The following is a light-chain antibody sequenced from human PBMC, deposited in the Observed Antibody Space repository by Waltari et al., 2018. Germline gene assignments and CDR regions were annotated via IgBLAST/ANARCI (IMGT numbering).Light chain of an antibody. CDR1: SSDVGGYNY. CDR2: DVN. J-gene: IGLJ1*01. CDR3: SSFTSTHTYV. V-gene: IGLV2-14*03. Sequence: QSALTQPASVSGSPGQSITISCTGTSSDVGGYNYVAWYQKHPGKAPKLIIYDVNNWPSGVSNLFPISKSGNTASLTISGLQAEDEADYFCSSFTSTHTYVFGSGTKVNVL.